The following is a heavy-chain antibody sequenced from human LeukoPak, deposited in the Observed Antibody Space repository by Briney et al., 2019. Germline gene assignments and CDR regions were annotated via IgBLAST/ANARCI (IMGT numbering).Heavy chain of an antibody. CDR1: GGSISSGGYY. D-gene: IGHD3-3*01. CDR3: ARMSAGGSGYYKYYFDY. Sequence: SQTLSLTCTVSGGSISSGGYYWSWIRQHPGKGLEWIGYIYYSGSTYYNPSLKSRVTISVDTSKNQFSLKLSSVTAADTAVYYCARMSAGGSGYYKYYFDYWGQGTPVTVSS. V-gene: IGHV4-31*03. CDR2: IYYSGST. J-gene: IGHJ4*02.